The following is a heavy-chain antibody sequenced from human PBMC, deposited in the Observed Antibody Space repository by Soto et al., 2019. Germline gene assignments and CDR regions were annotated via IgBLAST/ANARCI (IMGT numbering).Heavy chain of an antibody. D-gene: IGHD6-13*01. V-gene: IGHV4-34*01. CDR3: ARRFSAAGPYFDY. CDR1: GGSFSGYY. Sequence: SETLSLTCAVYGGSFSGYYWSWIRQPPGKGLEWIGEINHSGSTNYNPSLKSRVTISVDTSKNQFSLKLSSVTAADTAVYYCARRFSAAGPYFDYWGQGTLVTVSS. CDR2: INHSGST. J-gene: IGHJ4*02.